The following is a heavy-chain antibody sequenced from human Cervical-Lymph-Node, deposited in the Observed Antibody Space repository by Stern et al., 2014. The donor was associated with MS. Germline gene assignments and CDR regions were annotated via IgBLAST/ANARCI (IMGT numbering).Heavy chain of an antibody. D-gene: IGHD1-1*01. CDR2: IYPGDSVT. CDR3: ARRGHGYMGIDY. V-gene: IGHV5-51*03. CDR1: GYRFTNNW. Sequence: VQLVQSGAEVKKPGESLRISCEVSGYRFTNNWIGWVRQMPGKGLEWMGSIYPGDSVTSYSPYFQGQVPILVDKANTTPYLHWGSLKASDTAIYYCARRGHGYMGIDYWGQGTLVTVSS. J-gene: IGHJ4*02.